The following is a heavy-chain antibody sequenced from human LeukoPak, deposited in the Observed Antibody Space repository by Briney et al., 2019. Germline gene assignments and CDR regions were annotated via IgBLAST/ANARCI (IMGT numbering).Heavy chain of an antibody. CDR2: ISWNSGSI. CDR3: AKDGPFRYYYDSSGYSLYFDY. D-gene: IGHD3-22*01. CDR1: EFTFDDYA. Sequence: GGSLRLSCAASEFTFDDYAMHWVRQAPGKGLEWVSGISWNSGSIGYADSVKGRFTISRDDAKNTLYLQMNSLRAEDTAVYYCAKDGPFRYYYDSSGYSLYFDYWGQGTLVTVSS. V-gene: IGHV3-9*01. J-gene: IGHJ4*02.